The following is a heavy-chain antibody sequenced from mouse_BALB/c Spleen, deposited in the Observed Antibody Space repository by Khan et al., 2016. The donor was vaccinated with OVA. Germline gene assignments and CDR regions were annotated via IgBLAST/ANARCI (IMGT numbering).Heavy chain of an antibody. V-gene: IGHV9-3-1*01. D-gene: IGHD2-10*01. CDR1: GHTFTKYG. J-gene: IGHJ4*01. CDR3: ARPPYISYVLDN. Sequence: QIQLVQSGPELKKPGETVKISCKASGHTFTKYGMNWVKRAPGKGLKWMGWINTYTGEPTYADDFNGRFAFSLETSASTAYLQINNLKNEDTATYFCARPPYISYVLDNWGQGTSVTVSS. CDR2: INTYTGEP.